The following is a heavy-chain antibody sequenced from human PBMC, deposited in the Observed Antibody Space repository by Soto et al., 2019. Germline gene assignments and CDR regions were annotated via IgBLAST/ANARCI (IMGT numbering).Heavy chain of an antibody. CDR2: IYQSGTT. J-gene: IGHJ4*02. CDR3: ASCVSTACYPPLGLHFFDL. D-gene: IGHD2-2*01. V-gene: IGHV4-38-2*01. CDR1: SFSISSGYY. Sequence: AETLSLTCAVSSFSISSGYYWGWVRQPPGKGLEWIGSIYQSGTTNYSTSLKSRFTISIDTSKNQFSLTLRSVTAADAAVYYCASCVSTACYPPLGLHFFDLWGQGSLVTVSS.